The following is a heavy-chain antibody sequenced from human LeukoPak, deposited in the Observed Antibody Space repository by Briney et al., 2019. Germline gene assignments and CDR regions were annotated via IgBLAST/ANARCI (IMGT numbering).Heavy chain of an antibody. CDR1: GGSFSGYY. V-gene: IGHV4-34*01. CDR2: INHSGST. J-gene: IGHJ4*02. CDR3: ARGRSGYYFSSTIFFDY. D-gene: IGHD3-22*01. Sequence: SETLSLTCAVYGGSFSGYYWSWIRQPPGKGLEWIGEINHSGSTNYNPSLKSRVTISVDTSKNQFSLKLSSVTAADTAVYYCARGRSGYYFSSTIFFDYWGQGTLVTVSS.